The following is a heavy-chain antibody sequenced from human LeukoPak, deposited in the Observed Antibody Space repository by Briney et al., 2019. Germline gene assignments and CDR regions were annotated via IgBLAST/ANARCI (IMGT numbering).Heavy chain of an antibody. Sequence: PSETLSLTCTVSGGSISSSSYYWGWIRQPPGKGLEWIGSIYYSGSTYYNPSLKSRVTISVDTSKNQFSLKLSSVTAADTAVYYCARGDSYGIIHNWGQGTLVTVSS. J-gene: IGHJ4*02. CDR3: ARGDSYGIIHN. D-gene: IGHD3-3*01. V-gene: IGHV4-39*07. CDR1: GGSISSSSYY. CDR2: IYYSGST.